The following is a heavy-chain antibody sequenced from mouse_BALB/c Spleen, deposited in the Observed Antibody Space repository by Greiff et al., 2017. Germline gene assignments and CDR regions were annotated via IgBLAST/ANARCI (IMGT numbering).Heavy chain of an antibody. Sequence: EVMLVESGGGLVKPGGSLKLSCAASGFTFSDYYMYWVRQTPEKRLEWVATISDGGSYTYYPDSVKGRFTISRDNAKNNLYLQMSSLKSEDTAMYYCARDNYRYDVWFAYWGQGTLVTVSA. J-gene: IGHJ3*01. CDR1: GFTFSDYY. V-gene: IGHV5-4*02. CDR2: ISDGGSYT. CDR3: ARDNYRYDVWFAY. D-gene: IGHD2-14*01.